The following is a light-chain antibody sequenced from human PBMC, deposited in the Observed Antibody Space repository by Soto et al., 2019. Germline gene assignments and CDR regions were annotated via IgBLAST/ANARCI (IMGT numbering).Light chain of an antibody. CDR2: AAS. CDR1: QTISTY. V-gene: IGKV1-39*01. Sequence: DIQMTQSPSSLSASVGDRVTITCRASQTISTYLNWYQQKPGKAPKLLVYAASALQSGVPSRFSGGGSGTDFTLTISSLQPDDFAPYYCQQTYSTPPTFGQGTKVEI. CDR3: QQTYSTPPT. J-gene: IGKJ1*01.